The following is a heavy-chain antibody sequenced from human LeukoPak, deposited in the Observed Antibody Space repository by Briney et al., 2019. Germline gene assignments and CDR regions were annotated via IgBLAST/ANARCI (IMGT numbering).Heavy chain of an antibody. CDR2: IIPIFGTA. D-gene: IGHD2-8*01. CDR3: ARGRDCTSDVCFRYNWFDP. V-gene: IGHV1-69*01. J-gene: IGHJ5*02. CDR1: GGSFSIYA. Sequence: AAVKVSCKASGGSFSIYAISRVRQAPGQGVEWMGGIIPIFGTANYAQKFQGRVTITADESTSTDYMELSSLRSEDTAVYYCARGRDCTSDVCFRYNWFDPWGQGTLVTVSS.